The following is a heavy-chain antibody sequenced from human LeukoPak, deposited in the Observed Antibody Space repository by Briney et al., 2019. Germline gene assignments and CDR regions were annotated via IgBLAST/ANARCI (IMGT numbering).Heavy chain of an antibody. Sequence: SVKVSCKASGGTLSSYAISWVRQAPGQGLEWMGGIIPIFGTANYAQKFQGRVTITADESTSTAYMELSSLRSEDTAVYYCARASAGVVISRLYYYGMDVWGQGTTVTVSS. J-gene: IGHJ6*02. D-gene: IGHD3-3*01. CDR3: ARASAGVVISRLYYYGMDV. CDR2: IIPIFGTA. V-gene: IGHV1-69*13. CDR1: GGTLSSYA.